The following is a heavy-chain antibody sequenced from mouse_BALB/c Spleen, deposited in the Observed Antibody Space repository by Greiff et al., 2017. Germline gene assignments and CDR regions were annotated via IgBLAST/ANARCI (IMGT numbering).Heavy chain of an antibody. V-gene: IGHV5-6*03. Sequence: EVKLMESGGGLVQPGGSRKLSCAASGFTFSSYGMSWVRQTPDKRLEWVATISSGGSYTYYPDSVKGRFTISRDNAKNTLYLQMSSLKSEDTAMYYCARHETTVVATDRYFDYWGQGTTLTVSS. J-gene: IGHJ2*01. CDR3: ARHETTVVATDRYFDY. CDR1: GFTFSSYG. D-gene: IGHD1-1*01. CDR2: ISSGGSYT.